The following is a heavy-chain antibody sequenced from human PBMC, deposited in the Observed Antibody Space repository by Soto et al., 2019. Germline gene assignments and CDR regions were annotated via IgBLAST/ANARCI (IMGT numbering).Heavy chain of an antibody. CDR3: ARAAYYYESSGYYPGDY. J-gene: IGHJ4*02. V-gene: IGHV1-18*01. D-gene: IGHD3-22*01. CDR2: ISAYNGNT. Sequence: ASVKVSCKASGYTFTTYGITWVRQGPGQGLEWMGWISAYNGNTNYAQKVQGRVTMTTDTSTSTAYMELRSLRSEDTAVYYCARAAYYYESSGYYPGDYWGQGILVTVAS. CDR1: GYTFTTYG.